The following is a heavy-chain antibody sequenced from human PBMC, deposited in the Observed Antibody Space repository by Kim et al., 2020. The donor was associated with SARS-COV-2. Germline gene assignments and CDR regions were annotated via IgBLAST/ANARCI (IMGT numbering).Heavy chain of an antibody. CDR2: INHSGST. CDR1: GGSFSGYY. J-gene: IGHJ6*02. Sequence: SETLSLTCAVYGGSFSGYYWSWIRQPPGKGLEWIGEINHSGSTNYNPSLKSRVTISVDTSKNQFSLKLSSVTAADTAVYYCVRVRYYYGSGSYYYYYYGMDVWGQGTTVTVSS. V-gene: IGHV4-34*01. D-gene: IGHD3-10*01. CDR3: VRVRYYYGSGSYYYYYYGMDV.